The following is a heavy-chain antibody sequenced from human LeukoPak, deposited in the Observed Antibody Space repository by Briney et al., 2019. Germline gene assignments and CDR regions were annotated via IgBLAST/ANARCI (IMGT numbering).Heavy chain of an antibody. CDR2: ISYDGSNK. CDR1: GFTFSSYA. CDR3: ARDPPIAVAGRPMYYFDY. Sequence: GGSLRLSCAASGFTFSSYAMHWVRQAPGKGLEWGAVISYDGSNKYYADSVKGRFTISRDNSKNTLYLQMNSLRAEDTAVYYCARDPPIAVAGRPMYYFDYWGQGTLVTVSS. V-gene: IGHV3-30-3*01. J-gene: IGHJ4*02. D-gene: IGHD6-19*01.